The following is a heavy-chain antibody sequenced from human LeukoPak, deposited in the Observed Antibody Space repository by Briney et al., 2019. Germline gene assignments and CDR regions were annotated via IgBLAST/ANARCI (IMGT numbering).Heavy chain of an antibody. CDR1: VESFSGYY. V-gene: IGHV4-34*01. D-gene: IGHD5-24*01. CDR3: ARVNPVEMATITGGHFDY. J-gene: IGHJ4*02. Sequence: PSETLSLTCAVYVESFSGYYWSWIRQPPGKGLEWIGEINHSGSTNYNPSLKSRVTISVDTSKNQFSLKLSSVTAADTAVYYCARVNPVEMATITGGHFDYWGQGTLVTVSS. CDR2: INHSGST.